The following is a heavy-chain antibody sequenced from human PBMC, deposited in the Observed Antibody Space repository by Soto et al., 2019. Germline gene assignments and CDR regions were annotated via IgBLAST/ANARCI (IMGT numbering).Heavy chain of an antibody. V-gene: IGHV3-48*01. D-gene: IGHD2-2*01. CDR3: TRPARYCSSTSCYEEEWYYYYYMDV. J-gene: IGHJ6*03. CDR2: ISSSSSTI. Sequence: EVQLVESGGGLVQPGGSLRLSCAASGFTFSSYSMNWVRQAPGKGLEWVSYISSSSSTIYYADSVKGRFTISRDNAKNSLYLQMHCLRAEDTAVYYCTRPARYCSSTSCYEEEWYYYYYMDVWGKGTTVTVSS. CDR1: GFTFSSYS.